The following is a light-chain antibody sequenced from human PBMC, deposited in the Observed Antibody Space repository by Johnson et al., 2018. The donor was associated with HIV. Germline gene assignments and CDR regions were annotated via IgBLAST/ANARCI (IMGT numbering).Light chain of an antibody. CDR3: GTWDSSLSVYV. CDR2: EDN. CDR1: ISNIESYF. J-gene: IGLJ1*01. V-gene: IGLV1-51*02. Sequence: QAVLTQPPSVSAAPGQRVNISCSGNISNIESYFVSWYQQLPGAAPTLLIYEDNKRPSGIPDRFSGSKSGATATLGINGLQTGDEADDYCGTWDSSLSVYVFGTGTKVTVL.